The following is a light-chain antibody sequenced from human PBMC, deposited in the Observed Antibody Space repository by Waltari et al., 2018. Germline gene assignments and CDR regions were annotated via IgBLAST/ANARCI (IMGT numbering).Light chain of an antibody. CDR2: ATS. CDR3: QQHDSYPLT. Sequence: SSLSASVGDRVTITCRASQGIAGYLAWYQQKPGKAPNLLIYATSTLQSGVPSRFSGSGSGTDFTLTISSLQPEDFATYYCQQHDSYPLTFGGGTKVEIK. V-gene: IGKV1-9*01. J-gene: IGKJ4*01. CDR1: QGIAGY.